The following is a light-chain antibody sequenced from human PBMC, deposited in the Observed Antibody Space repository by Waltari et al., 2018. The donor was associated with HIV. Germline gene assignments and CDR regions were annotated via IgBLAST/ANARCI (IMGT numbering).Light chain of an antibody. Sequence: QSVLTQPPSVSGAPGQRVTISCTGSGSNIGAGYQVHWYQQLPGTAPKLLIYGNSNRPSGVPDRFSGSKSGTSASLAITGLQAEDEADYHCQSYDSSLSGYVFGTGTKVTVL. CDR3: QSYDSSLSGYV. CDR2: GNS. V-gene: IGLV1-40*01. CDR1: GSNIGAGYQ. J-gene: IGLJ1*01.